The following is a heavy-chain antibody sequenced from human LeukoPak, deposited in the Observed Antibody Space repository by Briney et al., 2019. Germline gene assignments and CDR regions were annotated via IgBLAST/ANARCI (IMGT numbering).Heavy chain of an antibody. CDR2: ISSSSSYI. D-gene: IGHD3-22*01. J-gene: IGHJ4*02. CDR1: GFTFSSYS. Sequence: GGSLRLSCAASGFTFSSYSMNWVRQAPGKGLEWVSSISSSSSYIYYADPVKGRFTISRDNAKNSLYLQMNSLRAEDTAVYYCARGTVLDYYDSSGYYLNDYWGQGTLVTVPS. CDR3: ARGTVLDYYDSSGYYLNDY. V-gene: IGHV3-21*01.